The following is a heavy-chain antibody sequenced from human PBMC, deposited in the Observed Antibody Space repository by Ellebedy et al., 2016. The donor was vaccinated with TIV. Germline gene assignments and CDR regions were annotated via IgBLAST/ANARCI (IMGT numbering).Heavy chain of an antibody. CDR2: SGAAGDT. V-gene: IGHV3-13*01. J-gene: IGHJ2*01. D-gene: IGHD3-10*01. Sequence: GESLKISCAASGFSLTGSDLHWVRRRRGKGLEWVAASGAAGDTYYPDSVRGRFTISRESAKNSFSLQMNSLTAGDTAVYYCARGGPGGDNWFFGLWGRGTQVTVSS. CDR1: GFSLTGSD. CDR3: ARGGPGGDNWFFGL.